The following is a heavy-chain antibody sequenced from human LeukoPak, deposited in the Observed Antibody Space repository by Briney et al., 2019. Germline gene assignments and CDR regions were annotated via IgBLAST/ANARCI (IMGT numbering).Heavy chain of an antibody. D-gene: IGHD5-12*01. V-gene: IGHV3-48*03. CDR2: ISSSGSTI. CDR3: ARALDVDKSIDY. Sequence: PGGSLRLSCAASGFTFSSYEMNWVRQAPGKGLEWVSYISSSGSTIYYADSVKGRFTISRDNAKNSLYLQMNSLRAEDTAVYYCARALDVDKSIDYWGQGAMVTVSS. CDR1: GFTFSSYE. J-gene: IGHJ4*02.